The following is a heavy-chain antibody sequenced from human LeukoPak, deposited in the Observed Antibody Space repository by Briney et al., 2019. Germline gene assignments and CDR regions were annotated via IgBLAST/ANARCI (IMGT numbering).Heavy chain of an antibody. Sequence: GGSLRLSCAASGFTFSSYSMNWVRQAPGKGLEWVAFIRYDGSNKYYADSVKGRFTISRDNSKNTLYLQMNSLRAEDTAVYYCAKDTGEWAYYFDYWGQGTLVTVSS. CDR2: IRYDGSNK. J-gene: IGHJ4*02. D-gene: IGHD1-26*01. CDR1: GFTFSSYS. V-gene: IGHV3-30*02. CDR3: AKDTGEWAYYFDY.